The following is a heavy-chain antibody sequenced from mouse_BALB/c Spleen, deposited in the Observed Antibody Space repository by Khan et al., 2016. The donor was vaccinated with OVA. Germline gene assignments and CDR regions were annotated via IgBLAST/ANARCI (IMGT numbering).Heavy chain of an antibody. V-gene: IGHV2-2*01. J-gene: IGHJ3*01. CDR1: GFSLTTYG. D-gene: IGHD2-14*01. CDR3: ARNSYMYDFTY. Sequence: QVQLKQSGPGLVQPSQSLSITCTVSGFSLTTYGVHWVRQSPGKGLEWLGLIWSGGNTDYNAVFISRLSITKDNSKSQVFFKMNSLQADDTAMNYCARNSYMYDFTYWGQGTLVTVSA. CDR2: IWSGGNT.